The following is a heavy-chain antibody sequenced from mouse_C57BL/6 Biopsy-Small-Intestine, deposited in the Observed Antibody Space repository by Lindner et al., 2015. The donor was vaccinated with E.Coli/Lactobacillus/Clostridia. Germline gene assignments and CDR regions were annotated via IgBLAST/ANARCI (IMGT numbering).Heavy chain of an antibody. J-gene: IGHJ3*01. CDR3: SRQEGLLLAY. CDR1: GFTFSSYA. V-gene: IGHV5-6-2*01. D-gene: IGHD2-10*01. CDR2: INSNGGGT. Sequence: VQLQESGGGLVKPGGSLKLSCAASGFTFSSYAMSWVRQTPEKRLEWVAAINSNGGGTYYPDTVKDRFTISRDNAKNTLYLQMSSLRSEDTALYYCSRQEGLLLAYWGQGTLVTVSA.